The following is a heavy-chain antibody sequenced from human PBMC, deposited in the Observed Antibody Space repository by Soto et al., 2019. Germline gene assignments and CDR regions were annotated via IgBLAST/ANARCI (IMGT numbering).Heavy chain of an antibody. CDR1: GASINSGDFY. V-gene: IGHV4-30-4*01. CDR3: ARVLMNSSRLDS. D-gene: IGHD2-8*01. Sequence: QVQLQESGPGLVKPSQTLSLTCTVSGASINSGDFYCSWIRQSPGKGLEWIGYIYKSGSTYYNPSLKSRSTISVDTSKNQFSLRLSSVTAADTAVYYCARVLMNSSRLDSWGQGNLVTVSS. J-gene: IGHJ5*02. CDR2: IYKSGST.